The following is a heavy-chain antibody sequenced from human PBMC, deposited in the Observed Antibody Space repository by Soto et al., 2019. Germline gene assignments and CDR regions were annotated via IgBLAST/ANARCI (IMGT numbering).Heavy chain of an antibody. CDR1: GFTFSSYG. J-gene: IGHJ4*02. D-gene: IGHD5-18*01. Sequence: QVQLVESGGGVVQPGRSLRLSCAASGFTFSSYGMHWVRQAPGKGLEWVAVISYDGSNKYYADSVKGRFTISRDNSKNTLYLQMNSLRAEDTAVYYCAKGGQLWGQGPLVTVSS. V-gene: IGHV3-30*18. CDR3: AKGGQL. CDR2: ISYDGSNK.